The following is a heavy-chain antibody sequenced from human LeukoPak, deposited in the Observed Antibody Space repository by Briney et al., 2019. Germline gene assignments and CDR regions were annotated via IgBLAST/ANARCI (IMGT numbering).Heavy chain of an antibody. V-gene: IGHV3-73*01. D-gene: IGHD3-10*01. Sequence: GGSLRLSCAASGFTFSAAAMHWVRQASGKGLEWVGRIRSKPNNYATVYAASVKGRFTISRDNAKNSLYLQMNSLRAEDTAVYYCARDSPRTDYGSGSYPPDVWGKGTTVTISS. CDR1: GFTFSAAA. CDR3: ARDSPRTDYGSGSYPPDV. J-gene: IGHJ6*04. CDR2: IRSKPNNYAT.